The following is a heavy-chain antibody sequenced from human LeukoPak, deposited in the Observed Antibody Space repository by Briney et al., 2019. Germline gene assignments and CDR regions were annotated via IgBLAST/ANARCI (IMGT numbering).Heavy chain of an antibody. CDR3: ARRASGDYGHYFDS. CDR2: IYSSGST. V-gene: IGHV4-59*08. Sequence: KPSETLSLTCSVSGGSISSYYWSWIRQPPGEGLECIGYIYSSGSTNYNPSLKSRVTISVDTSKNQFSLKLSSVTAADTAVYYCARRASGDYGHYFDSWGQGTLVTVSS. D-gene: IGHD4/OR15-4a*01. CDR1: GGSISSYY. J-gene: IGHJ4*02.